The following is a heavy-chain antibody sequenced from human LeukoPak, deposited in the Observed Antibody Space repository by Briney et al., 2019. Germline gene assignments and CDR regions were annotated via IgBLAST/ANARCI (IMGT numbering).Heavy chain of an antibody. V-gene: IGHV4-61*05. CDR2: IYNGGST. Sequence: SETLSLTCIVSGGSISSSSYYWGWIRQPPGKGLEWIGYIYNGGSTTYSPSLNSRVTISLDTSNNQVSLRLSSVTAADTAVYYCAKGGTYGGGADYWGQGTLVTVSS. CDR1: GGSISSSSYY. D-gene: IGHD1-26*01. CDR3: AKGGTYGGGADY. J-gene: IGHJ4*02.